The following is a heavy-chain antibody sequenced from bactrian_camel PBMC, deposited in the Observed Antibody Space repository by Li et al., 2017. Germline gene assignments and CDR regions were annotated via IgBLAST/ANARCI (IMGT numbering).Heavy chain of an antibody. J-gene: IGHJ6*01. CDR3: RQIPGVVFATPDGSTLLT. D-gene: IGHD2*01. V-gene: IGHV3S1*01. Sequence: HVQLVESGGGLAEPGGSLRLSCAASGYTYNRNCMAWFRQAPGKEREGVARIATGSGNTYYADSVKGRFTISKDNAKNTLYLQMNSLKPEDTACTTVRQIPGVVFATPDGSTLLTGARGPRSPSP. CDR1: GYTYNRNC. CDR2: IATGSGNT.